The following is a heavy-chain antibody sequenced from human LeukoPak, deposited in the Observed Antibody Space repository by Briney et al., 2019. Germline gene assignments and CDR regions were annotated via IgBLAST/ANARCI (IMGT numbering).Heavy chain of an antibody. CDR3: VRVREYTNLYFDY. V-gene: IGHV3-23*01. CDR2: ISGSGDTT. D-gene: IGHD2-2*02. CDR1: RFTFGSYA. Sequence: GGSLRLSCAASRFTFGSYAMSWVRQAPGKGLEWVSAISGSGDTTYYSDSVKGRFTISRDNSKNTLYLQMNSLRAEDTAVYYCVRVREYTNLYFDYWGQGTLVTVSS. J-gene: IGHJ4*02.